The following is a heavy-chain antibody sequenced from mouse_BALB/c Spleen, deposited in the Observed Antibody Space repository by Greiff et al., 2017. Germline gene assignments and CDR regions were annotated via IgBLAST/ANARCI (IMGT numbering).Heavy chain of an antibody. V-gene: IGHV5-12-1*01. CDR1: GFAFSSYD. J-gene: IGHJ1*01. CDR2: ISSGGGST. D-gene: IGHD2-1*01. Sequence: EVNVVESGGGLVKPGGSLKLSCAASGFAFSSYDMSWVRQTPEKRLEWVAYISSGGGSTYYPDTVKGRFTISRDNAKNTLYLQMSSLKSEDTAMYYCARQIYYGNYRYFDVWGAGTTVTVSS. CDR3: ARQIYYGNYRYFDV.